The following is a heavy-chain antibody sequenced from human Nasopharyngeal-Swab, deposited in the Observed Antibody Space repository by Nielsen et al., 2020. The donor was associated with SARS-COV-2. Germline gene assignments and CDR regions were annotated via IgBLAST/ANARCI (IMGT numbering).Heavy chain of an antibody. J-gene: IGHJ5*02. Sequence: SETLSLTCTVSGGSISSGGCYWSWIRQHPGKGLEWIGYIYYSGSTYYNPSLKSRVTISVDTSKNQLSLKLSSVTAADTAVYYCARNPYYYDSKEGWFDPWGQGTLVTVSS. CDR1: GGSISSGGCY. V-gene: IGHV4-31*03. CDR3: ARNPYYYDSKEGWFDP. D-gene: IGHD3-22*01. CDR2: IYYSGST.